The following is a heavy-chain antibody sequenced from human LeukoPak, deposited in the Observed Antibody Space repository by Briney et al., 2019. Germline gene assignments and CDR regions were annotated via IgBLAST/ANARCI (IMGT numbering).Heavy chain of an antibody. Sequence: SETLSLTCTVSGGSINSYYWSWIRQPPGKGLEWIAYIYYSGSTSYNPSLKSRVTISVDTSKNQFSLRLNSVTAADTAMYYCARLFHPALSGNYPFDYWGQGTLVTVSS. CDR1: GGSINSYY. CDR3: ARLFHPALSGNYPFDY. J-gene: IGHJ4*02. D-gene: IGHD1-26*01. V-gene: IGHV4-59*01. CDR2: IYYSGST.